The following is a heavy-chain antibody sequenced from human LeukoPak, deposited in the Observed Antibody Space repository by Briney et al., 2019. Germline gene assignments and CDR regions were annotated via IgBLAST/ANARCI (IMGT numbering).Heavy chain of an antibody. V-gene: IGHV1-3*01. CDR2: INAGNGNT. CDR1: GYTFTSYA. Sequence: ASVKVSCKASGYTFTSYAMHWVRQAPGQRLEWMGWINAGNGNTKYSQEFQGRVTITRDTSTSTAYMELRSLRSDDTAVYYCARSGRGTYYYFDLWGQGTLVTVSS. CDR3: ARSGRGTYYYFDL. D-gene: IGHD1-26*01. J-gene: IGHJ4*02.